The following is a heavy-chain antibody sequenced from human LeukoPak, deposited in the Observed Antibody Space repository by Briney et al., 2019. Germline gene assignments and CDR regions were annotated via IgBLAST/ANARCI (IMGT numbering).Heavy chain of an antibody. CDR2: FDPEDGET. CDR3: ARGSIVGATFDYFDY. D-gene: IGHD1-26*01. V-gene: IGHV1-24*01. CDR1: GYTLTELS. Sequence: ASVKVSCKVSGYTLTELSMHWVRQAPGKGLEWMGGFDPEDGETIYAQKFQGRVTMTEDTSTDTAYMELSSLRSEDTAVYYCARGSIVGATFDYFDYWGQGTLVIVSS. J-gene: IGHJ4*02.